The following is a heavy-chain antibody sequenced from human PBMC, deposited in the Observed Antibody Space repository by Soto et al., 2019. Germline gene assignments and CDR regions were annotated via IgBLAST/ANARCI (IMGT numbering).Heavy chain of an antibody. J-gene: IGHJ4*02. CDR1: GFTVSSNY. Sequence: EARLVESGGGLVQPGGSLRLSCAASGFTVSSNYMTWVRQAPGKGLEWVSLLYHGGATHYAASVKGRFSISSHSSQNTLFLQMNSLRTEDTATYYCVRGRYGSEINLGQGTKVSVSS. CDR2: LYHGGAT. V-gene: IGHV3-53*04. D-gene: IGHD3-10*01. CDR3: VRGRYGSEIN.